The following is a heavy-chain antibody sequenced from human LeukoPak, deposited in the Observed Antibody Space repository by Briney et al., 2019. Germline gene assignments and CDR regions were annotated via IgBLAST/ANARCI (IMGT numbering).Heavy chain of an antibody. J-gene: IGHJ5*02. CDR1: GFTFSSNN. CDR2: ISDSSITM. Sequence: GGSLRLSCAASGFTFSSNNMVWVRQPPGKGLEWISYISDSSITMYYADSVKGRFTISRDNAKNSLYLQMNSLRAEDTAVYYCARDGGFCSGGFCYRLFDPWGQGTLVTVSS. CDR3: ARDGGFCSGGFCYRLFDP. V-gene: IGHV3-48*04. D-gene: IGHD2-15*01.